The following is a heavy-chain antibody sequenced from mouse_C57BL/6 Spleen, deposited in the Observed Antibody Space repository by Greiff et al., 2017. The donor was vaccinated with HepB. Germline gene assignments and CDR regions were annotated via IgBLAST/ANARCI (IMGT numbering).Heavy chain of an antibody. CDR3: ARSGSCFDY. D-gene: IGHD4-1*01. Sequence: ESGPGLVKPSQSLSLTCSVTGYSITSGYYWNWIRQFPGNKLEWMGYISYDGSNNYNPSLKNRISITRDTSKNQFFLKLNSVTTEDTATYYCARSGSCFDYWGQGTTLTVSS. CDR2: ISYDGSN. J-gene: IGHJ2*01. V-gene: IGHV3-6*01. CDR1: GYSITSGYY.